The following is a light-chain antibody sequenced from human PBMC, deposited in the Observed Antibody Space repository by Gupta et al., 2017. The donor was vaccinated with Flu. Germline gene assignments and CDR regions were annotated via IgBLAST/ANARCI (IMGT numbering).Light chain of an antibody. Sequence: SSALTQPPSVSEAPGQTARITCGGNNVGSKSVHWSQQRPGQAAGLVVYDDSDRPSGIPERFSGSNSGNTATLTISRVEAGDEAEYYCHVWDSGSDHRVVFGGGTKLTAL. CDR1: NVGSKS. J-gene: IGLJ2*01. V-gene: IGLV3-21*02. CDR3: HVWDSGSDHRVV. CDR2: DDS.